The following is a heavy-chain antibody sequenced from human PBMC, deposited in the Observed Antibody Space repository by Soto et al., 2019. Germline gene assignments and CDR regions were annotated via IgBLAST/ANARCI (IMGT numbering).Heavy chain of an antibody. CDR1: GYTFTSYG. D-gene: IGHD6-19*01. Sequence: QVQLVQSGAEVRKPGASVKVSCKASGYTFTSYGISWVRQAPGQGLEWMGWTSAYNGNTNYAQKLQGRVTMTTDTSTSTAYMELRSLRSDDTAVYYCARRQWLVGGYYYGLDVWGQGTTVTVSS. CDR3: ARRQWLVGGYYYGLDV. CDR2: TSAYNGNT. J-gene: IGHJ6*02. V-gene: IGHV1-18*01.